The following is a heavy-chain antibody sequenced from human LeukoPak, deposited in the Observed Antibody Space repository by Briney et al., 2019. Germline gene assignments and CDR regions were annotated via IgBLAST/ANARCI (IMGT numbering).Heavy chain of an antibody. J-gene: IGHJ4*02. CDR2: IYYSGST. V-gene: IGHV4-59*01. CDR1: GGPISSYY. CDR3: ARGSVLRYFDC. D-gene: IGHD3-9*01. Sequence: SETLSLTCTVSGGPISSYYWSWIRQPPGKGLEWIGYIYYSGSTNYNPSLKSRVTISVDTSKNQFSLKLSSVTAADTAAYYCARGSVLRYFDCWGQGTLVTVSS.